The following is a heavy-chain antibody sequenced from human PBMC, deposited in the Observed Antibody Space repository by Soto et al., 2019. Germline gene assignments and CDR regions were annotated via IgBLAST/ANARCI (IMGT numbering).Heavy chain of an antibody. Sequence: SLRLSCAASGFTFGDYAMQWVRQAPGKGLEWVSAISWNSGSIDYADSVKGRFTISRDNAKNSLYLQMNSLRAEDTASYYCAKSHTTSGWYVTTDYWGQGTRVTVS. D-gene: IGHD6-19*01. J-gene: IGHJ4*02. CDR3: AKSHTTSGWYVTTDY. CDR1: GFTFGDYA. V-gene: IGHV3-9*01. CDR2: ISWNSGSI.